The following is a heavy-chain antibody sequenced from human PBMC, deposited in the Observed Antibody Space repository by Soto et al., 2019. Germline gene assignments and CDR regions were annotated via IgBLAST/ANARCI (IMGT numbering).Heavy chain of an antibody. V-gene: IGHV4-39*01. Sequence: SETLSLTCTVSGGSISSSSYYWGWIRQPPGKGLEWIGSIYYSGSTYYNPSLKSRVTISVDTSKNQFSLKLSSVTAADTAVYYCARSSPAPSIYYYYYGMDVWGQGTTVTVSS. CDR3: ARSSPAPSIYYYYYGMDV. CDR1: GGSISSSSYY. CDR2: IYYSGST. J-gene: IGHJ6*02.